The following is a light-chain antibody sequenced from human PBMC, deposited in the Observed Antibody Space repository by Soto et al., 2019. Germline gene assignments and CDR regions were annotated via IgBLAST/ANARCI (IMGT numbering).Light chain of an antibody. CDR3: CSYAGNSLWV. V-gene: IGLV2-11*01. CDR2: DVS. Sequence: QSALTQPRSVSGSPGQSVTISCTGTSSDVGGYNYVSWYQQHPGKAPKLMIYDVSKWPPGVPDRFSGSKSGNTASLTISGLQAEDEADYYCCSYAGNSLWVFGGGTKVTVL. J-gene: IGLJ3*02. CDR1: SSDVGGYNY.